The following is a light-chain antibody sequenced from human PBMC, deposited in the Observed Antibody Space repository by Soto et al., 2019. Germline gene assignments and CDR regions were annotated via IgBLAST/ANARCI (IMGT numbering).Light chain of an antibody. Sequence: DIQMTQSPSTLSASVGDRVTITCRASQSISSWLAWNQQKPGKAPKVLIYKASNLESGVPSRFSGSGSGTEFTLTISSLQPEDFATYYGQQYDTYPWTFGQGTKVEIK. CDR3: QQYDTYPWT. J-gene: IGKJ1*01. CDR1: QSISSW. V-gene: IGKV1-5*03. CDR2: KAS.